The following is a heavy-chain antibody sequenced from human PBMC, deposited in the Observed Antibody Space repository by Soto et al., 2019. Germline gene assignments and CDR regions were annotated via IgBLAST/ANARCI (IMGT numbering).Heavy chain of an antibody. V-gene: IGHV1-3*01. CDR3: ARVGITMVRGVIIANYYGMDV. CDR2: INAGNGNT. CDR1: AYTFTSYA. Sequence: ASVKXSCKASAYTFTSYAMHWVRQAPGQRLEWMGWINAGNGNTKYSQKFQGRVTITRDTSASTAYMELSSLRSEDTAVYYCARVGITMVRGVIIANYYGMDVWGQGTTVTVSS. J-gene: IGHJ6*02. D-gene: IGHD3-10*01.